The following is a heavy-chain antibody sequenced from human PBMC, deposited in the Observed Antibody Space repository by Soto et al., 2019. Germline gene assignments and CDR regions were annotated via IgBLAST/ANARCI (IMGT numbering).Heavy chain of an antibody. CDR2: FDPEDGET. V-gene: IGHV1-24*01. CDR3: ATARTGTGYYYYMDV. J-gene: IGHJ6*03. Sequence: ASVKVSCKVSGYTLTELSMHWVRQAPGKGLEWMGGFDPEDGETICAQKFQGRVTMTEDTSTDTAYMELSSLRSEDTAVYYCATARTGTGYYYYMDVWGKGTTVTVSS. CDR1: GYTLTELS. D-gene: IGHD1-1*01.